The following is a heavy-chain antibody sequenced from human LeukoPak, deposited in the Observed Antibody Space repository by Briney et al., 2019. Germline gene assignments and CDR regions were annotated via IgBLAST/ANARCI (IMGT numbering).Heavy chain of an antibody. D-gene: IGHD3-3*01. V-gene: IGHV4-4*07. CDR2: IYTSGST. Sequence: SETLSLTCTVSGGSISSYYWSWIRQPAGKGLEWIGRIYTSGSTNYNPSLKSRVAMSVDTSKNQFSLKLSSVTAADTAVYYCARTSVFWSDYYFDYWGQGTLVTVSS. CDR3: ARTSVFWSDYYFDY. CDR1: GGSISSYY. J-gene: IGHJ4*02.